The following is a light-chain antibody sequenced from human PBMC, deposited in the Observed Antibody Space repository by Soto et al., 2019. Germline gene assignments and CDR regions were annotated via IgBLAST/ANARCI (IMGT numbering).Light chain of an antibody. CDR2: VAS. CDR1: QSISSY. Sequence: DIQMPRSSSSLPASVGAGGTITCRASQSISSYLNWYQQKPGKAPELLIYVASSLQSGVPSRFSSSESGTEFTLTISSLQPEDLATYDCQQSFRTPHHFGQGTRLDI. CDR3: QQSFRTPHH. V-gene: IGKV1-39*01. J-gene: IGKJ5*01.